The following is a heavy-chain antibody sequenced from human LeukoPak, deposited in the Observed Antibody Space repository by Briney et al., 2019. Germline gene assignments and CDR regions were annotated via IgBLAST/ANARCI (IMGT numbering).Heavy chain of an antibody. CDR1: GGSISSGGYY. CDR3: ARTQIAAAGTTLDY. J-gene: IGHJ4*02. CDR2: IDWDDDK. D-gene: IGHD6-13*01. Sequence: TLSLTCTVSGGSISSGGYYWSWIRQPPGKALEWLARIDWDDDKYYSTSLKTRLTISKDTSKNQVVLTMTNMDPVDTATYYCARTQIAAAGTTLDYWGQGTLVTVSS. V-gene: IGHV2-70*11.